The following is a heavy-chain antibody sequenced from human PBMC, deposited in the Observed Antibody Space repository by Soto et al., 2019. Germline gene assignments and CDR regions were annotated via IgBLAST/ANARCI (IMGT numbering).Heavy chain of an antibody. CDR2: ISGSGGST. J-gene: IGHJ4*02. CDR1: GFTFSSYA. V-gene: IGHV3-23*01. D-gene: IGHD1-26*01. CDR3: ALIPVGAHYYFDY. Sequence: GGSLRLSCAASGFTFSSYAMSWVRQAPGKGLEWVSAISGSGGSTYYADSVKGRFTISRDNSKNTLYLQMNSLRAEDTAVYYCALIPVGAHYYFDYWGQGTLVTVSS.